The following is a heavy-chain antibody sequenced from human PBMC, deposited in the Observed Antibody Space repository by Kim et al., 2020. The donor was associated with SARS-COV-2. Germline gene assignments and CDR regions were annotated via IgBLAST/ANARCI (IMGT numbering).Heavy chain of an antibody. CDR1: GYTFTGYY. J-gene: IGHJ5*02. CDR2: INPNSGGT. CDR3: ARDSGSGSYYEWFDP. V-gene: IGHV1-2*04. D-gene: IGHD3-10*01. Sequence: ASVKVSCKASGYTFTGYYMHWVRQAPGQGLEWMGWINPNSGGTNYAQKFQGWVTMTRDTSISTAYMELSRLRSDDTAVYYCARDSGSGSYYEWFDPWGQGTLVTVSS.